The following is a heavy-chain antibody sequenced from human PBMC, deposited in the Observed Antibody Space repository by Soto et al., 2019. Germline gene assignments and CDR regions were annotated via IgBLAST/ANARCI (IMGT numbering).Heavy chain of an antibody. J-gene: IGHJ4*02. CDR1: GVSLHNSHSF. V-gene: IGHV4-39*01. D-gene: IGHD2-15*01. CDR3: GRVVEGATRHKDPYS. CDR2: VYHNGGA. Sequence: PSETLSLTCTVSGVSLHNSHSFLAWISHPPRKGLEFIGSVYHNGGAHYNSSLKSRVTISVDMAHTQVSLRMRSLTAADTAVYYCGRVVEGATRHKDPYSWGRGILVTVSS.